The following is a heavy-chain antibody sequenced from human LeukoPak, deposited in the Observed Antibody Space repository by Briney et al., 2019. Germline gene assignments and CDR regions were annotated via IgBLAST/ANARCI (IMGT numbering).Heavy chain of an antibody. CDR1: GGSFSGYY. D-gene: IGHD6-19*01. CDR2: INHSGST. Sequence: SETLSLTCAVYGGSFSGYYWSWIRQPPGKGLEWIGEINHSGSTNYNPSLKSRVTISVDTSKNQFSLKLSSVTAADTAVYYCARRSSGWPPDYWGQGTLVTVSS. CDR3: ARRSSGWPPDY. V-gene: IGHV4-34*01. J-gene: IGHJ4*02.